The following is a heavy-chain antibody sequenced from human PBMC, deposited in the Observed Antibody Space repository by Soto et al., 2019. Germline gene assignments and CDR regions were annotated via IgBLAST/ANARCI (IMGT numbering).Heavy chain of an antibody. V-gene: IGHV3-74*01. J-gene: IGHJ5*02. CDR1: GFTFSSYW. CDR3: VRDKPHNWFDP. CDR2: INTAGSAA. Sequence: EEQVVESWGGLVQPGGSLRLSCAASGFTFSSYWMHWVRQVPGKGLVWVSRINTAGSAATYANSVKGRFTISRDNAKNTVYLQMNSLRAEDTAVYYCVRDKPHNWFDPWGQGTPVTVSS.